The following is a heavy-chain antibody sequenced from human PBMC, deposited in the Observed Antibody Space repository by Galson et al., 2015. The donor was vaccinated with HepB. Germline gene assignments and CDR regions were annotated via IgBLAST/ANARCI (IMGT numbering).Heavy chain of an antibody. D-gene: IGHD3-9*01. V-gene: IGHV5-10-1*01. CDR1: GYSFTSYW. Sequence: QSGAEVKKPGESLRISCKGSGYSFTSYWISWVRQMPGKGLEWMGRIDPSDSYTNYSPSFQGHVTISADKSISTAYLQWSSLKASDTAMYYCAREGYYDILTGYYVSGRWFDPWGQGTLVTVSS. CDR2: IDPSDSYT. CDR3: AREGYYDILTGYYVSGRWFDP. J-gene: IGHJ5*02.